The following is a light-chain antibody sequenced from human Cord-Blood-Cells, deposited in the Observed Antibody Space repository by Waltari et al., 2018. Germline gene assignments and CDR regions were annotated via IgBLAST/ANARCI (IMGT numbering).Light chain of an antibody. CDR1: ISDVGSYNL. V-gene: IGLV2-23*01. J-gene: IGLJ3*02. CDR3: CSYAGSSTWV. Sequence: QSALTQPSSVSGSPGQSITISCTGTISDVGSYNLVTSYKQHPGKAPKLMIYEGSKRPSGVSNRFSGSKCGNTAPLTISGLQAEAEADYYCCSYAGSSTWVFGGGTKLTVL. CDR2: EGS.